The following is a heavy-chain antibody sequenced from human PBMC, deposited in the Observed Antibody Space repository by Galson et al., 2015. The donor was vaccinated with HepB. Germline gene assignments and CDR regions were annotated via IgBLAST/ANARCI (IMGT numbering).Heavy chain of an antibody. J-gene: IGHJ5*02. Sequence: SVKVSCKASGYTFTSYDINWVRQATGQGLEWMGWMNPNSGNTGYAQKFQGRVTMTRNTSISTAYMELSSLRSEDTAVYYCARTENPPCWWCMLERGEGGFDPWGQGTLVTVSS. CDR1: GYTFTSYD. D-gene: IGHD2-8*02. CDR3: ARTENPPCWWCMLERGEGGFDP. CDR2: MNPNSGNT. V-gene: IGHV1-8*01.